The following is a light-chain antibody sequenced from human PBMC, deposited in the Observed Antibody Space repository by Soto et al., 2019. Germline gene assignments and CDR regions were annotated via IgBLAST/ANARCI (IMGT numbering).Light chain of an antibody. J-gene: IGLJ3*02. CDR3: QAYDNSLGVFVL. CDR1: TSNLGAGYD. V-gene: IGLV1-40*01. Sequence: QSVLTQPPSVSGAPGQRVTLSCTGNTSNLGAGYDVHWYQQLPGAAPKLVIFGNRNRPSGVPDRFSGSKSGTSASLAITGLQAEDEADYYCQAYDNSLGVFVLFGGGTKLTVL. CDR2: GNR.